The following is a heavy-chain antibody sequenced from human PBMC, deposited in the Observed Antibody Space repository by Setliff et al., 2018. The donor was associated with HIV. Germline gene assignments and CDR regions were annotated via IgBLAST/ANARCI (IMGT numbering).Heavy chain of an antibody. CDR3: VRVVVIMGTGPHLDY. D-gene: IGHD3-22*01. J-gene: IGHJ4*02. CDR2: IEGDGTTT. Sequence: PGGSLRLSCAASGFTFSDHWMHWVRQTPGRGLEWVSYIEGDGTTTNYADFVRGRFTISRDNAKNTLFLQMNSLRADDPAVYYCVRVVVIMGTGPHLDYWGQGALVTVSS. V-gene: IGHV3-74*01. CDR1: GFTFSDHW.